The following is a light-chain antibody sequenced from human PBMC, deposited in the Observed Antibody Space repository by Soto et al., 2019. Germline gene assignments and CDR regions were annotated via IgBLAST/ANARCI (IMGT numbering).Light chain of an antibody. Sequence: EIALTQSPGTLSSSPGERATLSCRASQSVSSSYLAWYQQKPGQAPRLLIYGASIRATGIPDRFSGSGSGTDFTLTISRLEPEDFAVYYCQQYGSSLITFGQGTRLEIK. V-gene: IGKV3-20*01. CDR1: QSVSSSY. CDR3: QQYGSSLIT. J-gene: IGKJ5*01. CDR2: GAS.